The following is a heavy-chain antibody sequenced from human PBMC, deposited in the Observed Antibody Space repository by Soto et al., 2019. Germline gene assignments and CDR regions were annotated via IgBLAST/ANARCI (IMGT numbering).Heavy chain of an antibody. V-gene: IGHV1-69*13. CDR1: GGTFSSYA. CDR2: IIPIFGTA. D-gene: IGHD6-13*01. CDR3: ARGIAADDAFDI. J-gene: IGHJ3*02. Sequence: ASVKVSCKASGGTFSSYAISWVRQAPGQGLEWMGGIIPIFGTANYAQKFQGRVTITADESTSTAYMELSSLRSEDTAVYYCARGIAADDAFDIWGQGTMGTVSS.